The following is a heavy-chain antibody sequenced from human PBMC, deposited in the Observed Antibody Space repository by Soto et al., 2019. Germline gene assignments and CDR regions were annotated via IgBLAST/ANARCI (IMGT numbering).Heavy chain of an antibody. CDR2: ISGSGGST. V-gene: IGHV3-23*01. Sequence: PGGSLRLSCGASGFNFSVYAMSWVRQAPGKGLEWVSTISGSGGSTYYADSVKGRFTISRDNSKNTLYLQMNSLRAEDTAVYYCAKRLAVTGPKFDYWGQGILVTVSS. CDR1: GFNFSVYA. D-gene: IGHD6-19*01. J-gene: IGHJ4*02. CDR3: AKRLAVTGPKFDY.